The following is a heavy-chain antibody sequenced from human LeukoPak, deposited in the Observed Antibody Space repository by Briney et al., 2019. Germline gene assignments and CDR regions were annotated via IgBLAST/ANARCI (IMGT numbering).Heavy chain of an antibody. CDR2: INHSGST. CDR3: ARGRRYFDWLPYDY. J-gene: IGHJ4*02. CDR1: GGSFSGYY. Sequence: PSETLSLTCAVYGGSFSGYYWSWIRQPPGKGLEWIGEINHSGSTYYNPSLKSRVTISVDTSKNQFSLKLSSVTAADTAVYYCARGRRYFDWLPYDYWGQGTLVTVSS. V-gene: IGHV4-34*01. D-gene: IGHD3-9*01.